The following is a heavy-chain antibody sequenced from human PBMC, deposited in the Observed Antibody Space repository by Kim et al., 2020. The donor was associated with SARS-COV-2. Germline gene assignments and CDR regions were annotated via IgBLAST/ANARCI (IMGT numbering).Heavy chain of an antibody. V-gene: IGHV4-34*01. CDR1: GGSFSGYY. CDR3: ARGPRYSSGWYYWYFDL. CDR2: INHSGST. J-gene: IGHJ2*01. Sequence: SETLSLTCAVYGGSFSGYYWSWIRQPPGKGLEWIGEINHSGSTNYNPSLKSRVTISVDTSKNQFSLKLSSVTAADTAVYYCARGPRYSSGWYYWYFDLWG. D-gene: IGHD6-19*01.